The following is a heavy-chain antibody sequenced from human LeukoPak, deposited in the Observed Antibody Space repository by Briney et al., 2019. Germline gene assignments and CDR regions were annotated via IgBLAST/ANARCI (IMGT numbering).Heavy chain of an antibody. D-gene: IGHD3-3*01. CDR3: ARDERLLSFLK. V-gene: IGHV3-48*01. Sequence: GGSLRLSCAASGFTFSSYSMNWVRQAPGKGLEWVSYVSSSSSTIYYADSVKGRFTISRDNAKNSLYLQMNSLRAEDTAIYYCARDERLLSFLKWGQGTLVTVSS. J-gene: IGHJ4*02. CDR2: VSSSSSTI. CDR1: GFTFSSYS.